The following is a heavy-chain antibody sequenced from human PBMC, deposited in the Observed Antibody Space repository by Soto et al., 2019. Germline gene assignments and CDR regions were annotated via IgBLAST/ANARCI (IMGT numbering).Heavy chain of an antibody. CDR2: ISPK. J-gene: IGHJ3*01. CDR1: GFSFRTYG. Sequence: GGSLRLSCAVSGFSFRTYGYHWVRQPPGKGLQWVAVISPKGHSDSVEGRFTISRDNSKDTLYLQMNNLRAEDTAVYYCARDDAFANENAFDLWGQGTKVTV. D-gene: IGHD1-1*01. CDR3: ARDDAFANENAFDL. V-gene: IGHV3-33*01.